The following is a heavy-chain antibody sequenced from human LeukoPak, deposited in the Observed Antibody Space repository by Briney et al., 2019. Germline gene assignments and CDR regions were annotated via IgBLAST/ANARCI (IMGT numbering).Heavy chain of an antibody. D-gene: IGHD3-22*01. Sequence: SETLSLTCTVSGGSISIYYWSWIRQPAGKGLEWIGRIYTSGSTNYNPSLKSRVTMSVDTSKNQFSLKLSSVTAADTAVYYCARELYDINRYYFDYWGQGTLVTVSS. CDR3: ARELYDINRYYFDY. J-gene: IGHJ4*01. CDR2: IYTSGST. CDR1: GGSISIYY. V-gene: IGHV4-4*07.